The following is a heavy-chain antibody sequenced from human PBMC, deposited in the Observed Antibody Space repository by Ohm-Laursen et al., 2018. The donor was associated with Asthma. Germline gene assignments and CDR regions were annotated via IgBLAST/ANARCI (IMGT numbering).Heavy chain of an antibody. CDR3: ARGRGSSGFSDWFDP. CDR1: GFTFSNYG. J-gene: IGHJ5*02. V-gene: IGHV3-72*01. CDR2: IRSKAQSYTT. D-gene: IGHD3-22*01. Sequence: SLRLSCTASGFTFSNYGMDWVRQAPGKGLEWVGRIRSKAQSYTTEYAASVKGRFTISRDDSKNSLYLQMSSLKTEDTAVYYCARGRGSSGFSDWFDPWGQGTLVTVSS.